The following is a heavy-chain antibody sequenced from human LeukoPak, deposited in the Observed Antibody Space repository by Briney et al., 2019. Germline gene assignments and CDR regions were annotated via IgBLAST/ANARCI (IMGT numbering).Heavy chain of an antibody. CDR1: GGSISSYY. Sequence: SETLSLTCTVSGGSISSYYWSWIRQPPGKGLEWIGYIYYSGSTNYNPSLKSRVTISVDTSKNQFSLKLSSVTAADTAVYYCARDYGDCAWFDPWGQGTLVTVSS. V-gene: IGHV4-59*01. CDR3: ARDYGDCAWFDP. D-gene: IGHD4-17*01. CDR2: IYYSGST. J-gene: IGHJ5*02.